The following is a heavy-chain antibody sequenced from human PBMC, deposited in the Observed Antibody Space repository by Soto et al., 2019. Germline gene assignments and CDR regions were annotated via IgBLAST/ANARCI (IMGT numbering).Heavy chain of an antibody. CDR2: ISNSGTTT. CDR1: GFSVSSYG. D-gene: IGHD1-1*01. Sequence: EVQLLESGGGLVQPGGSLRLSCAASGFSVSSYGMNWVRQAPGKGLECVSGISNSGTTTYYADSVKGRFTISRDNSKTTLYLQMNSLRAEDTAVYYCVKDCFGILRLTTPDYWGQGTLVTVSS. V-gene: IGHV3-23*01. J-gene: IGHJ4*02. CDR3: VKDCFGILRLTTPDY.